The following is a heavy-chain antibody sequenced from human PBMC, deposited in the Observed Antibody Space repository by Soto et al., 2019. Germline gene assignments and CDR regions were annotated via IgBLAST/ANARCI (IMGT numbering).Heavy chain of an antibody. V-gene: IGHV3-30*18. J-gene: IGHJ4*02. D-gene: IGHD2-2*01. CDR1: GFTFSSYG. CDR3: AKEYYALDY. CDR2: ISYDGSNK. Sequence: GGSLRLSCAASGFTFSSYGMHWVRQAPGKGLEWVAVISYDGSNKYYADSVKGRFTISRDNSKNTLYLQMNSLRAEDTAVYYCAKEYYALDYWGQGXLVTVYS.